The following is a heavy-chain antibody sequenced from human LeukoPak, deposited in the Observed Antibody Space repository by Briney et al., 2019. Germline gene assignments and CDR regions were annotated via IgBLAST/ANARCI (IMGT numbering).Heavy chain of an antibody. D-gene: IGHD3-10*01. J-gene: IGHJ4*02. V-gene: IGHV3-7*01. Sequence: GGSLRLSCAASGFTFSSYWMSWVRQTPGKGLEWVANIKRDGSETYYVDAVEGRFTTSRDNAKNSLYLQMNSLRAEDTAVYYCARDSGDRTVDYWGQGTLVTVSS. CDR3: ARDSGDRTVDY. CDR1: GFTFSSYW. CDR2: IKRDGSET.